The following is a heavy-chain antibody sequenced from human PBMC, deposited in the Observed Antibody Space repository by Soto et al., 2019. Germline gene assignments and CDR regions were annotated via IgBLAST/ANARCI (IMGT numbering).Heavy chain of an antibody. V-gene: IGHV3-23*01. CDR2: ISGSGGRI. Sequence: EVQLLESGGGLVQPGGSLRLSCAASGFTFSSYAMSWVRQAPGKGLEWVSVISGSGGRIYYADSVKGRFTISRDNSKNTLYLQMNSLRDADTAIYYCAKERRLERGDFDYWGQGTLVTVSS. J-gene: IGHJ4*02. D-gene: IGHD1-1*01. CDR3: AKERRLERGDFDY. CDR1: GFTFSSYA.